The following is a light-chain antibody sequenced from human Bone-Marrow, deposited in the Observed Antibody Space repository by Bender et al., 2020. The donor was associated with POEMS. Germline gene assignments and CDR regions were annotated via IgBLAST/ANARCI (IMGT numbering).Light chain of an antibody. J-gene: IGLJ3*02. CDR2: RNG. CDR3: HLCDSSSDHVV. V-gene: IGLV3-21*02. Sequence: YVVTQPPSVSVAPGQTARITCGGSDIGRKSVHWYQQMPGQDPTLVVYRNGDRPSGVPERFSGSNSGNTATLTISRVEAGDEADYFCHLCDSSSDHVVFGGGTKLTVL. CDR1: DIGRKS.